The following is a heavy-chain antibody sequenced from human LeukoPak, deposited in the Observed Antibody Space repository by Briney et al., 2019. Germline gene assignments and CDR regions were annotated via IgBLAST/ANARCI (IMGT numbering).Heavy chain of an antibody. V-gene: IGHV3-15*01. CDR2: IKSKTDGGTT. D-gene: IGHD3-22*01. J-gene: IGHJ5*02. CDR1: GFTLSNAW. Sequence: GGSLRLSCAASGFTLSNAWMSWVRQAPGKGLEWVGRIKSKTDGGTTDYAAPVKGRFTISRDDSKNTLYLQMNSLKTEGTAVYYCTTEDDSSGYYYNWFDPWGQGTLVTVSS. CDR3: TTEDDSSGYYYNWFDP.